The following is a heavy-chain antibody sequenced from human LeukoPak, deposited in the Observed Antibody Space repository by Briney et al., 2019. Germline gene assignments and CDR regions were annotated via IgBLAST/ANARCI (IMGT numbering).Heavy chain of an antibody. J-gene: IGHJ4*02. CDR1: GGSISSSSYY. Sequence: SETLSLTCTVSGGSISSSSYYWGCIRQPPGKGLEWIGSIYYSGSTYYNPSLKSRVTISVDTSKNQFSLKLSSVTAADTAVYYCASYLLGYCSGGSCYYYFDYWGQGTLVTVSS. CDR2: IYYSGST. V-gene: IGHV4-39*01. D-gene: IGHD2-15*01. CDR3: ASYLLGYCSGGSCYYYFDY.